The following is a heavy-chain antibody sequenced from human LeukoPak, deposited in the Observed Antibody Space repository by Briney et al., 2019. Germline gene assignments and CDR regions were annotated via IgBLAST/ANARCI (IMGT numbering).Heavy chain of an antibody. J-gene: IGHJ4*02. CDR2: ISSSSSTI. CDR3: ARGSYLFDY. V-gene: IGHV3-48*04. Sequence: GGSLRLSCAASGFTFSSYSMNWVRQAPGKGLEWVSYISSSSSTIYYADPVKGRFTISRDNAKNSLYLQMNSLRAEDTAVYYCARGSYLFDYWGQGTLVTVSS. D-gene: IGHD1-26*01. CDR1: GFTFSSYS.